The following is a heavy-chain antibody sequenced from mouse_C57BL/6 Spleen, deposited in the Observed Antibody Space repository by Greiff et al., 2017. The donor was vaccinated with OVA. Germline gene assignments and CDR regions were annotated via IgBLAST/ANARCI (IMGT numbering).Heavy chain of an antibody. CDR1: GFTFSDYY. CDR2: INYDGSST. Sequence: EVKLVESEGGLVQPGSSMKLSCTAFGFTFSDYYMAWVRQVPEKGLEWVANINYDGSSTYYLDSLKSRFIISRDNAKNILYLQMSSLKSEDTATYYCARDAPLYYYGSSYWYFDVWGTGTTVTVSS. V-gene: IGHV5-16*01. J-gene: IGHJ1*03. CDR3: ARDAPLYYYGSSYWYFDV. D-gene: IGHD1-1*01.